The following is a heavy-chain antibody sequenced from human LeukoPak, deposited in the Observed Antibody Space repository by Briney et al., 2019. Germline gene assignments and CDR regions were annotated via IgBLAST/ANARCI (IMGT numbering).Heavy chain of an antibody. CDR3: AKAPPGYSGYALPAN. D-gene: IGHD5-12*01. V-gene: IGHV3-23*01. J-gene: IGHJ4*02. CDR2: LTDNGASR. CDR1: GFTFSSYT. Sequence: GGSLRLSCAASGFTFSSYTMSWVRRAPGKGLEWVSSLTDNGASRHYADSVKDRFTISSDNSKNTLYLQMNSLRAEDTAIYYCAKAPPGYSGYALPANWGQGTPVTVSS.